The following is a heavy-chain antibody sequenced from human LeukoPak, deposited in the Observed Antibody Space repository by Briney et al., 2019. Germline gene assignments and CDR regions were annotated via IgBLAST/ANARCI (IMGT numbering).Heavy chain of an antibody. CDR3: ARGYSSGWFDY. Sequence: SETLSLTCTVSGGSISSYYRSWIRQPPGKGLEWIGYIYYSGSTNYNPSLKSRVTISVDTSKNQFSLKLSSVTAADTAVYYCARGYSSGWFDYWGQGTLVTVSS. J-gene: IGHJ4*02. CDR2: IYYSGST. CDR1: GGSISSYY. V-gene: IGHV4-59*01. D-gene: IGHD6-19*01.